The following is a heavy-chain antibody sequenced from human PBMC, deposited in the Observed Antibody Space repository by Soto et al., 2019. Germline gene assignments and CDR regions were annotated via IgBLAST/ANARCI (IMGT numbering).Heavy chain of an antibody. CDR2: IKQDGSEK. J-gene: IGHJ4*02. CDR1: GFTFSNYW. D-gene: IGHD1-1*01. V-gene: IGHV3-7*01. CDR3: AKNMATLDY. Sequence: GGSLRLSCAASGFTFSNYWMTWVRQAPGKGLEWVANIKQDGSEKHYVDSVKGRFSISRDNAKNSLYLQMNTLRAEDTAVYYCAKNMATLDYWGQGTLVTVSS.